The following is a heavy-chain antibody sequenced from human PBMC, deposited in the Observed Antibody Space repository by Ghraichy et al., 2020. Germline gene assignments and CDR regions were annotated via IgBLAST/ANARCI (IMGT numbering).Heavy chain of an antibody. Sequence: GSLRLSCAASGFTFSNYGMHWVRQAPGNGLEWVAVIWYDGSNKYYVDSVKGRFTISRDNSKNTLYLQMNSLRAEDTAVYYCAREYDSSGYFYYYYGMDVWGLGTTVTVSS. J-gene: IGHJ6*02. V-gene: IGHV3-33*01. CDR2: IWYDGSNK. CDR1: GFTFSNYG. D-gene: IGHD3-22*01. CDR3: AREYDSSGYFYYYYGMDV.